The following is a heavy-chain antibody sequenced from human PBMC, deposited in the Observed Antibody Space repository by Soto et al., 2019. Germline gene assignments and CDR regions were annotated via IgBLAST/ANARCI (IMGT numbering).Heavy chain of an antibody. CDR2: IYYSGST. Sequence: SETLSLTCTVSGGSISSYYWSWIRQPPGKGLEWIGYIYYSGSTNYNPSLKSRATISVDTSKNQSSLKLSSVTAADTAVYYCARVGIAADYGMDVWGQGTTVTVSS. V-gene: IGHV4-59*12. CDR1: GGSISSYY. D-gene: IGHD6-13*01. CDR3: ARVGIAADYGMDV. J-gene: IGHJ6*02.